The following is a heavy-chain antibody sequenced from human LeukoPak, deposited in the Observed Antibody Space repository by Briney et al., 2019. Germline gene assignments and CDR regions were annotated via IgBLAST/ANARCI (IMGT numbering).Heavy chain of an antibody. CDR2: INPNSGDT. CDR3: ARRYCSSTSCYNLYMDV. Sequence: ASVKVSCKASGYTFTGYYMHWVRQAPGQGLEWMGWINPNSGDTNYAQKFQGRVTMTRDTSISTAYMELSRLRSDDTAVYYCARRYCSSTSCYNLYMDVWGKGTTVTVSS. D-gene: IGHD2-2*02. J-gene: IGHJ6*03. V-gene: IGHV1-2*02. CDR1: GYTFTGYY.